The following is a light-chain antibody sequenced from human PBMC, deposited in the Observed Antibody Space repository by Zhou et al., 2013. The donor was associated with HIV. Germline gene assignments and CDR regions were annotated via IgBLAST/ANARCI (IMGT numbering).Light chain of an antibody. J-gene: IGKJ4*01. CDR3: QQRSNWPLT. CDR1: QGITSN. Sequence: EIVMTQSPATLSVSPGKSATLSCRASQGITSNLAWYQQKAGQAPRLLISGSSTRATGVPARFSGSGSGTDFTLTISSLEPEDFALYYCQQRSNWPLTFGGGTKVEIK. V-gene: IGKV3-15*01. CDR2: GSS.